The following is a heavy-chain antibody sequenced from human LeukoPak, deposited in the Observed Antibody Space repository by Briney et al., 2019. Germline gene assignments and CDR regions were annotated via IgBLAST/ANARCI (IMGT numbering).Heavy chain of an antibody. J-gene: IGHJ4*02. Sequence: SETLSLTCTVSGGSINSYYWSWIRQPAGKGLEWIGRIYTSGSTNYNPSLKSRVTMSVDTSKNQFSLKLSSVTAADTAVYYCARALPGYSYGSYYFDCWGQGTLVTVSS. CDR1: GGSINSYY. CDR2: IYTSGST. V-gene: IGHV4-4*07. D-gene: IGHD5-18*01. CDR3: ARALPGYSYGSYYFDC.